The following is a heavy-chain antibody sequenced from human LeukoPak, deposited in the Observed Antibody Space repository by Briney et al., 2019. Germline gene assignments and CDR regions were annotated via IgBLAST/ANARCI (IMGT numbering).Heavy chain of an antibody. CDR3: ARDRIVIVPAANYGMDV. J-gene: IGHJ6*02. D-gene: IGHD2-2*01. V-gene: IGHV1-18*01. Sequence: ASVKVSCKASGYTFTSYGISWVRQPPGQGLEGMGWISDYNGNTNYAQKLQGRVTMTTDTSTSTAYMELRSLRSDDTAVYYCARDRIVIVPAANYGMDVWGQGTTVTVSS. CDR2: ISDYNGNT. CDR1: GYTFTSYG.